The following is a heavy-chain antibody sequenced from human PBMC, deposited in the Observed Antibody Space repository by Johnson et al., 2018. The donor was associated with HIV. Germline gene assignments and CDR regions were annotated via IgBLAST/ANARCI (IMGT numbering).Heavy chain of an antibody. J-gene: IGHJ3*02. CDR2: ISYDGSNK. D-gene: IGHD6-13*01. Sequence: QMQLVESGGGVVQPGRSLRLSCAASGFTFSSYAMHWVRQAPGKGLEWVAVISYDGSNKYYADSVKGRFTISRDNSKNTLYLQMNSLRAEDTAIYYCAKGRYSSSWYLAGAFDIWGQGTMVTVSS. CDR1: GFTFSSYA. V-gene: IGHV3-30-3*01. CDR3: AKGRYSSSWYLAGAFDI.